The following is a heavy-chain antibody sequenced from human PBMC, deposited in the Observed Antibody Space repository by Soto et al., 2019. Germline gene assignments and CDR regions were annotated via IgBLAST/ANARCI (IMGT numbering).Heavy chain of an antibody. J-gene: IGHJ5*02. V-gene: IGHV3-23*01. Sequence: LRLSCAASGFTFSSYAMSWVRQAPGKGLEWVSAISGSGGSTYYADSVKGRFTISRDNSKNTLYLQMNSLRAEDTAVYYCAKPLIPLWFYWFDPWGQGTLVTVSS. CDR3: AKPLIPLWFYWFDP. D-gene: IGHD5-18*01. CDR1: GFTFSSYA. CDR2: ISGSGGST.